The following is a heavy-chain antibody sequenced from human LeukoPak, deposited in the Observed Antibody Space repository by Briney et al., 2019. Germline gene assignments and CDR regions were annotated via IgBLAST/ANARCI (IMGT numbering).Heavy chain of an antibody. V-gene: IGHV5-51*01. Sequence: GESLKISCKGSGYSFTSYWIGWVRQMPGKGLEWMGIIYPGDSDTRYSPSFQGQVTISADKSISTAYLQWSSLKASDTAMYYCARLPGYRTGGVCYRFDPWGQGTLVTVSS. D-gene: IGHD2-8*02. J-gene: IGHJ5*02. CDR3: ARLPGYRTGGVCYRFDP. CDR1: GYSFTSYW. CDR2: IYPGDSDT.